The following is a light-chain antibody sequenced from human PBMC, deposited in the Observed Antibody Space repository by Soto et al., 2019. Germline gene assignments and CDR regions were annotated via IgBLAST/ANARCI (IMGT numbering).Light chain of an antibody. CDR1: QSVSDY. Sequence: EIVLAQSPGTRSLSPGERATLSFRASQSVSDYLAWYQQRPGQAPRLLIFGASTRATGFPARFSGSGSGTEFTLTISSLQSEDFAVYYCQQYKDRPHTFGQGTKVDIK. CDR3: QQYKDRPHT. V-gene: IGKV3-15*01. J-gene: IGKJ1*01. CDR2: GAS.